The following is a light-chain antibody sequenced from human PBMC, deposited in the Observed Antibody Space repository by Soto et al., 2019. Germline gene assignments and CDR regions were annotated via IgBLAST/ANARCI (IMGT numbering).Light chain of an antibody. J-gene: IGLJ2*01. CDR1: SSDVGGYNY. V-gene: IGLV2-14*01. CDR2: DIS. Sequence: QSALTQPASVSGSPGQSITISCTGSSSDVGGYNYVSWYPQQPGKAPKLMIYDISNRPSGVSNRFSGSKSGNTASLTISGLQAEDEADYYCSSYTSSSTLVVFGGGTKLTVL. CDR3: SSYTSSSTLVV.